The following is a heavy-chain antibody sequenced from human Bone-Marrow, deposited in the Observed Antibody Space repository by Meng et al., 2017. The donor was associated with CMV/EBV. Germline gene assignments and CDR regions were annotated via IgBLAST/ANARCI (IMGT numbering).Heavy chain of an antibody. CDR3: ARESGSYDFWSGYYSPGWFDP. V-gene: IGHV4-61*01. CDR1: GGSVSSGSYY. D-gene: IGHD3-3*01. J-gene: IGHJ5*02. CDR2: IYYSGST. Sequence: SETLSLTCTVSGGSVSSGSYYWSWIRQPPGKGLEWIGYIYYSGSTNYNPSLKSRVTISVDTSKNQFSLKLSSVTAADTAVYYCARESGSYDFWSGYYSPGWFDPWGQGTLVTVSS.